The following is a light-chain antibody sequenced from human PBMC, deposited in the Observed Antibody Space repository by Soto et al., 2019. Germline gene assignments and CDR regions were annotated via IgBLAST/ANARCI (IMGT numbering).Light chain of an antibody. CDR1: QSVSSN. Sequence: EIVMTPFPATRSVSPGERATLSCRASQSVSSNLAWYQQKPGQAPRLLIYSASTRATGIPARFSGSGSGTEFTLTVSSLQSEDFAVYYCQQYNSWPLTFGGGTKVEIK. V-gene: IGKV3-15*01. J-gene: IGKJ4*01. CDR2: SAS. CDR3: QQYNSWPLT.